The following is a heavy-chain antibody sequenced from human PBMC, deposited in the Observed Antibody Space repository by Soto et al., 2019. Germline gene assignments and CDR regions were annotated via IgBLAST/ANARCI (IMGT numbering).Heavy chain of an antibody. CDR1: GFAFRTYA. Sequence: XGSLRLSCAASGFAFRTYAMAGVRQAPGKGLEWVSGIWGSGDRTFYADSVKGRFTISRDNSRNTLYLQMYSLTAEDTALYYCAKTGPYCGGDCSRYFYGMDVWGQGTTVTVSS. J-gene: IGHJ6*02. V-gene: IGHV3-23*01. CDR3: AKTGPYCGGDCSRYFYGMDV. D-gene: IGHD2-21*02. CDR2: IWGSGDRT.